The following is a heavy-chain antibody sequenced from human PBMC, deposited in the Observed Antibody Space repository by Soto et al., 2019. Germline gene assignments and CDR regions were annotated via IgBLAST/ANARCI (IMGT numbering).Heavy chain of an antibody. J-gene: IGHJ4*02. CDR1: GFTFSSYW. CDR2: IKQDGSEK. V-gene: IGHV3-7*01. Sequence: GGSLRLSCAASGFTFSSYWMSWVRQAPGKGLEWVANIKQDGSEKYYVDSVKGRFTISRDNAKNSLYLEMNSLRAEDTAVYYCARDLMFFRRAATPRPVDYWGQGTLVTVSS. CDR3: ARDLMFFRRAATPRPVDY. D-gene: IGHD2-15*01.